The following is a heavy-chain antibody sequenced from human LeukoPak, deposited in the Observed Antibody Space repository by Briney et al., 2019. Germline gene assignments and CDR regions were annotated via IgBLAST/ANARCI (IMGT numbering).Heavy chain of an antibody. Sequence: PGGSLRLSCATPGFTFRSYAMSWVRQAPGKGLEWVSSISGSGGNTYYADSVKGRFTISRDYSKNTLYLQMNSLRTEETAVYYCAKGPAMVRGTFDPWGQGTLVTVSS. CDR2: ISGSGGNT. CDR1: GFTFRSYA. CDR3: AKGPAMVRGTFDP. J-gene: IGHJ5*02. V-gene: IGHV3-23*01. D-gene: IGHD3-10*01.